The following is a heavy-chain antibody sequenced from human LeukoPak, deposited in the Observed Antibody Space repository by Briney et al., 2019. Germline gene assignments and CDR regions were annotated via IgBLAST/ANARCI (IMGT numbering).Heavy chain of an antibody. D-gene: IGHD3-22*01. CDR3: VRDYDTSGPQKNYFDF. J-gene: IGHJ4*02. Sequence: SVKVSCKSPAGSFSSYAVSWVRQAPGRGLEWMGRIIPIFDSKDYTERFRGRLTLTADRSTGTAFMELSCLRPDDTATYYCVRDYDTSGPQKNYFDFWGQGTLITVSS. CDR2: IIPIFDSK. CDR1: AGSFSSYA. V-gene: IGHV1-69*04.